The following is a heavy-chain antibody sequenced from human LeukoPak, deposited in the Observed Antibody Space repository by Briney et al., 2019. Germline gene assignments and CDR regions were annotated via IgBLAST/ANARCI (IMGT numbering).Heavy chain of an antibody. CDR1: GGSISSYY. CDR2: IYYSGST. J-gene: IGHJ6*03. Sequence: ASETLSLTCTVSGGSISSYYWSWIRQPPGKGLEWIGYIYYSGSTNYNPSLKSRVTISVDTSKNQFSLKLSSVTAADTAVYYCARSKDYYYYMDVWGKGTTVTVSS. CDR3: ARSKDYYYYMDV. V-gene: IGHV4-59*08.